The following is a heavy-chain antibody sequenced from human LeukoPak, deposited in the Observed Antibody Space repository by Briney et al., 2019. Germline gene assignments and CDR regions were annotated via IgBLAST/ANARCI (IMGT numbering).Heavy chain of an antibody. CDR2: ISGSGGST. J-gene: IGHJ4*02. D-gene: IGHD6-19*01. Sequence: QPGGSLRLSCAASGFTFSSYAMSWVRQAPGKGLEWVSAISGSGGSTYYADSVKGRFTISRDNSKNTLYLQMNSLRAEDTAVYYCAKDQAQYVAVAGTYDYWGQGTLVTVSS. CDR1: GFTFSSYA. CDR3: AKDQAQYVAVAGTYDY. V-gene: IGHV3-23*01.